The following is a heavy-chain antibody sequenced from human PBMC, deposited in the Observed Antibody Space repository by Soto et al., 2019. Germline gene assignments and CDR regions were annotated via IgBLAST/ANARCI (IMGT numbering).Heavy chain of an antibody. Sequence: GGSLRLSCAASGFKFRNYAIHWVRQAPGKGLEWLAVIWFDGSKKYYADSVKGRFTISRDNSKNTVYLDMNSLTADDSGVFYCARAHTMMILDRFDPWGHGTLVTVSS. CDR2: IWFDGSKK. CDR1: GFKFRNYA. V-gene: IGHV3-33*01. CDR3: ARAHTMMILDRFDP. D-gene: IGHD3-22*01. J-gene: IGHJ5*02.